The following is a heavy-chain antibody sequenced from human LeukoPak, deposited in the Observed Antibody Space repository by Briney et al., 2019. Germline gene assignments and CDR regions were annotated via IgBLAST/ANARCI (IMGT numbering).Heavy chain of an antibody. CDR3: AQDWAWGAFAY. D-gene: IGHD7-27*01. Sequence: GGSLRLSCTASGFTFITYWMSWVRQAPGKGLEWVANIKQDGSENYYVDSVKGRFTIYRDNSKNTLYLQMNSLGAEDTAVYYCAQDWAWGAFAYWGQGTLVTVSS. V-gene: IGHV3-7*03. CDR1: GFTFITYW. J-gene: IGHJ4*02. CDR2: IKQDGSEN.